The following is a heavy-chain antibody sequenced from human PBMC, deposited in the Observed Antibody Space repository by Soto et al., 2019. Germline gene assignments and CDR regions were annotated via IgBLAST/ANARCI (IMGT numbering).Heavy chain of an antibody. V-gene: IGHV4-4*02. D-gene: IGHD3-10*01. CDR3: AGSLWFGEDYFDY. CDR2: IYHSGST. Sequence: QVQLQESGPGLVKPSGTLSLTCAVSGGSVSSANWWSWVRQPPGKGLEWIGEIYHSGSTNYNPSRQSRGXXAXAXXKNQFSLKLSSVTAADAAVYYCAGSLWFGEDYFDYWGQGTPVTVSS. CDR1: GGSVSSANW. J-gene: IGHJ4*02.